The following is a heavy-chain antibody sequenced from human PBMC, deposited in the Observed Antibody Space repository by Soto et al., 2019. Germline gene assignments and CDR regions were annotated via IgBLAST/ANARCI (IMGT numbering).Heavy chain of an antibody. J-gene: IGHJ4*02. CDR2: INPGNGNT. D-gene: IGHD3-16*01. CDR1: GYVFSAYA. V-gene: IGHV1-3*05. CDR3: ARSAITPSGGLIGPFAY. Sequence: QVQLVQSGAEEKKPGASVRVSCKASGYVFSAYAIHWVRQAPGQRLEWMGWINPGNGNTRYSQNFQGRLTIHTETSATTAYMELSSLRSEDTAVYYCARSAITPSGGLIGPFAYWGQGTLVSVSS.